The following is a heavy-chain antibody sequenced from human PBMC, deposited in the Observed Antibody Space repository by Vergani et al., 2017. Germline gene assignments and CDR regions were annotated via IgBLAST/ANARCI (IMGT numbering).Heavy chain of an antibody. J-gene: IGHJ4*02. V-gene: IGHV3-53*02. CDR2: IYSGGST. Sequence: EVQLVETGGGLIQPGGSLRLSCAASGFTVSSNYMSWVRQAPGKGLEWVSVIYSGGSTYYADSVKGRFTISRDNSKNTLYLQMNSLRAEDTAVYYCARATVRGSGNYYFDYWGQGTLVTVSS. CDR3: ARATVRGSGNYYFDY. CDR1: GFTVSSNY. D-gene: IGHD6-19*01.